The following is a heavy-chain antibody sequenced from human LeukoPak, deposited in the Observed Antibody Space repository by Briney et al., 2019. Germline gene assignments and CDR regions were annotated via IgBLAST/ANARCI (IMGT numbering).Heavy chain of an antibody. V-gene: IGHV3-7*01. D-gene: IGHD4-17*01. J-gene: IGHJ4*02. CDR2: IKQGGSEQ. CDR1: GFTISTYW. CDR3: ASAGTSYGDQFFDY. Sequence: GGSLRLSCAASGFTISTYWMSWVRQAPGKGLEWVASIKQGGSEQHYVESVKGRFTISRDNVKNSLYLQMNSLRAEDTAVYYCASAGTSYGDQFFDYWGQGTLVTVSS.